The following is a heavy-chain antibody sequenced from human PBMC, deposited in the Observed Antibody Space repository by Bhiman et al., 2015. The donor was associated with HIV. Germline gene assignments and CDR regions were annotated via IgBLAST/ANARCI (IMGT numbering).Heavy chain of an antibody. CDR2: ISPSGSYI. V-gene: IGHV3-21*01. CDR3: AKNRIMTGYSYAMDV. CDR1: GFNFRAYS. Sequence: EVQLVESGGGLVKPGGSLRLSCTASGFNFRAYSMNWVRQAPGKGLEWVSSISPSGSYIYYADSLKGRFTISRDNSKNTLYLQMNSLRAADTAVYYCAKNRIMTGYSYAMDVWGQGTTVTVSS. J-gene: IGHJ6*02. D-gene: IGHD3-9*01.